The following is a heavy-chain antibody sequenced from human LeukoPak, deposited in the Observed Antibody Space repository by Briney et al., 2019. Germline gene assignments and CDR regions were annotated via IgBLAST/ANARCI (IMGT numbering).Heavy chain of an antibody. J-gene: IGHJ5*02. CDR2: IGAYNGNT. D-gene: IGHD3-10*01. CDR3: ARDKRGGSWDP. Sequence: APVKVSCKASGYTFTSYGISWVRQAPGQGLEWMGWIGAYNGNTNYAQKLQGRVTMTTDTSTSTAYMELRSLRSDDTAVYYCARDKRGGSWDPWGQGTLVTVSS. CDR1: GYTFTSYG. V-gene: IGHV1-18*01.